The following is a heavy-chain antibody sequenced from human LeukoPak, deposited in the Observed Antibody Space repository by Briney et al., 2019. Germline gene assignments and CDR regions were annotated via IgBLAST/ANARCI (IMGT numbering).Heavy chain of an antibody. CDR2: ISDTGGRT. CDR3: AKGGQDFDFWRFDL. V-gene: IGHV3-23*01. J-gene: IGHJ5*02. CDR1: GFTFSDSA. Sequence: GGSLRLSCAASGFTFSDSAVSWVRHSPGEGLKWVSSISDTGGRTYYADSVKGRFTVTRDNSRNTVNLQMNSLTAGDTARYYCAKGGQDFDFWRFDLWGQGILVIVSS. D-gene: IGHD3-3*01.